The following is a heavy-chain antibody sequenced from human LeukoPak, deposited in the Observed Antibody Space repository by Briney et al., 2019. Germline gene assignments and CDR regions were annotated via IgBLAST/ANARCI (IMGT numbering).Heavy chain of an antibody. CDR3: ARERSGWFFSN. Sequence: ASVKVSCKASGYTFTSYGFTWVRQAPGQGLEWMGWINTYNGNTQYAPNLKGRVTTTTDSSTNTAYMELRSLRSDDTAVYYCARERSGWFFSNWGQGTLVTVSS. J-gene: IGHJ4*02. CDR2: INTYNGNT. D-gene: IGHD6-19*01. V-gene: IGHV1-18*01. CDR1: GYTFTSYG.